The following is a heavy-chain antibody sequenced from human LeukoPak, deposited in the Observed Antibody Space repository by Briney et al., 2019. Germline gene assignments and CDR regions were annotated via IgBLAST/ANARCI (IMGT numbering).Heavy chain of an antibody. Sequence: ASVKVSCKASGDTPTGYYMHWVRQAPGQGLEWMGWINPNSGGTNYTQKFQGRVTMTRDTSISTAYMELSRLRSDDTAVYYCARVPDRAYYYGSGDWFDPWGQGTLVTVSS. V-gene: IGHV1-2*02. CDR2: INPNSGGT. J-gene: IGHJ5*02. CDR3: ARVPDRAYYYGSGDWFDP. CDR1: GDTPTGYY. D-gene: IGHD3-10*01.